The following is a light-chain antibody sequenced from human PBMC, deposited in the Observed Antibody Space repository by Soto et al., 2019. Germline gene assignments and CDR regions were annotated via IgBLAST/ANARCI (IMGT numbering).Light chain of an antibody. V-gene: IGKV3-15*01. J-gene: IGKJ4*01. Sequence: EIMMTQSPATLSVSPGERATRSCRASQSVSSNLAWYQQKPGQAPRLLIYGASTRATGIPARFSGSGSGTEFTLTISSLQSEDFAVYYCQQYNNWPPLTFGGGTKVEIK. CDR2: GAS. CDR1: QSVSSN. CDR3: QQYNNWPPLT.